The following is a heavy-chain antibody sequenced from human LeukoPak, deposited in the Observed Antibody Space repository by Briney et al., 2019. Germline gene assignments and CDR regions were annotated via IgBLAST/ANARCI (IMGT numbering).Heavy chain of an antibody. CDR1: GGSISSYY. V-gene: IGHV4-59*08. CDR3: ARHRGGRFSGSYCDY. D-gene: IGHD1-26*01. Sequence: PSKTLSLTCTVSGGSISSYYWSWIRQPPGKGLEWIGYIYYSRSTNYNPSLKSRVTISVDMSKNQFSLKLTSVTAAGTAVYYCARHRGGRFSGSYCDYWGQGTLVTVSS. J-gene: IGHJ4*02. CDR2: IYYSRST.